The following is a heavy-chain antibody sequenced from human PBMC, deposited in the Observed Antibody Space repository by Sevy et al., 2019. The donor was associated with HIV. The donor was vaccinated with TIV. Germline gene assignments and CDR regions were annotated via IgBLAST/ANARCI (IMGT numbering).Heavy chain of an antibody. D-gene: IGHD1-26*01. CDR1: GYTFTSYG. CDR2: ISAYNGNT. J-gene: IGHJ3*02. CDR3: ARCQWELHAFDI. Sequence: ASVKVSCKASGYTFTSYGISWVRQAPGQGLEWMGWISAYNGNTNYARKLQGRVNMIKDTSTSTAYMELRGLRSDDTSVYYCARCQWELHAFDIWGQGTMVTVSS. V-gene: IGHV1-18*01.